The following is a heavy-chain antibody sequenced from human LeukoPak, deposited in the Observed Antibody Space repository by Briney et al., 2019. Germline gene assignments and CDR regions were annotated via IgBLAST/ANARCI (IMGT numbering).Heavy chain of an antibody. CDR2: IIPIFGTA. Sequence: SVKVSCKASGGTFSSYAISWVRQAPGQGLEWMGGIIPIFGTANYAQKFQGRVTITTDESTGTAYMELSSLRSEGTAVYYCARNELTYYYYYYMDVWGKGTTVTVSS. V-gene: IGHV1-69*05. J-gene: IGHJ6*03. CDR3: ARNELTYYYYYYMDV. D-gene: IGHD1-1*01. CDR1: GGTFSSYA.